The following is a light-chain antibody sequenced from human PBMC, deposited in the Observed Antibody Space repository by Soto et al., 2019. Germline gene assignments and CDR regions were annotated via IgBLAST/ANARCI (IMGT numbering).Light chain of an antibody. CDR3: GSYTGTIYV. Sequence: SGLTQPASVSGSPGQSITISCTGTSGDVGVYKFVSWYQQHPGKAPKLIIYEVSNRPSGVSSRFSGSMSGNTASLTISGLQAEDEADYYCGSYTGTIYVFGTGTKVTVL. J-gene: IGLJ1*01. CDR2: EVS. V-gene: IGLV2-14*01. CDR1: SGDVGVYKF.